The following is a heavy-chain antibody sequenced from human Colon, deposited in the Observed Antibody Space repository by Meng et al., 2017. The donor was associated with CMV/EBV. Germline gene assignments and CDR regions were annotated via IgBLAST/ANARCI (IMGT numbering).Heavy chain of an antibody. J-gene: IGHJ4*02. Sequence: GESLKISCAASGLTFSSHWMTWVRQAPGKGLEWVANIKQDGSETDYVDSVKGRFTISRDNSKNTLYLQMNSLRTDDTAIYYCAKDFWIDYHTGYWGQGTVVTVSS. V-gene: IGHV3-7*01. CDR1: GLTFSSHW. CDR3: AKDFWIDYHTGY. D-gene: IGHD3-3*01. CDR2: IKQDGSET.